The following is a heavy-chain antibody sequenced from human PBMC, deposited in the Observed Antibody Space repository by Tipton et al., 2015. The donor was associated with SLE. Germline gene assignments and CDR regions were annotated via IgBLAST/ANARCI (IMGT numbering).Heavy chain of an antibody. D-gene: IGHD6-6*01. CDR3: AREASYSSSSLAFDI. V-gene: IGHV4-34*01. CDR2: INHSGST. CDR1: GGSFSGHY. J-gene: IGHJ3*02. Sequence: TLSLTCAVYGGSFSGHYWSWIRQPPGKGLEWIGEINHSGSTNYNPSHKSRVTISVHTSKNQFSLKVNSVTAADTALYYCAREASYSSSSLAFDIWGQGTMVTVSS.